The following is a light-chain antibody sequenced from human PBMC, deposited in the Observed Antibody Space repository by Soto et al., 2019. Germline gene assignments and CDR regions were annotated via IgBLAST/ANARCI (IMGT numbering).Light chain of an antibody. V-gene: IGLV2-11*01. J-gene: IGLJ1*01. CDR1: SSDVGGYNY. CDR3: CSYAGSYTLYV. CDR2: DVS. Sequence: QSGRAQPLSLPGSPGHSVTISCTGISSDVGGYNYVSWYQQHPGKAPKLMIYDVSKRPSGVPDRFSGSKYGNTASLTISGLQAEDEADYYCCSYAGSYTLYVFGTGTKVTVL.